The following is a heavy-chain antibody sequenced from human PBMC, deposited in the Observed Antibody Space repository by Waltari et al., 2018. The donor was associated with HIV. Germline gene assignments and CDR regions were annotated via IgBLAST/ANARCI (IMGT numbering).Heavy chain of an antibody. D-gene: IGHD3-3*01. CDR3: ARAPYYDSP. CDR1: GFTVSSNY. Sequence: EVQLVESGGGLIQPGGSLRLSCAASGFTVSSNYMTWVRQAPGKGLEWVSIIYSDASTYYEDSVKGRFTISRDNSKNTLFLQMNSLRAEDTAVYYCARAPYYDSPWGQGTLVTVSS. J-gene: IGHJ5*02. V-gene: IGHV3-53*01. CDR2: IYSDAST.